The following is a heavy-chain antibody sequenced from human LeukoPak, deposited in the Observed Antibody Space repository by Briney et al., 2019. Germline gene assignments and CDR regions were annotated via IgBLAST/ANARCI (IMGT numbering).Heavy chain of an antibody. V-gene: IGHV3-33*06. Sequence: GRSLRLSFAASGFTISSYGMHWVRQAPGKGLEWVAVIWYDGSNKYYADSVKGRFTISRDNSKNTLYLQMNSLRAEDTAVYYCAKDWGYDSSGRLNYWGQGTLVTVSS. CDR3: AKDWGYDSSGRLNY. CDR1: GFTISSYG. D-gene: IGHD3-22*01. CDR2: IWYDGSNK. J-gene: IGHJ4*02.